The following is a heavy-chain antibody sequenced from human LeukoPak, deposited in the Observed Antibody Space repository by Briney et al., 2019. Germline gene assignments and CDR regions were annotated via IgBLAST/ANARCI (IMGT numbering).Heavy chain of an antibody. J-gene: IGHJ3*02. V-gene: IGHV3-9*01. CDR1: GFTFDDYA. Sequence: SRSLRLSCAASGFTFDDYAMHWVRQAPGKGLEWVSGISWNSGSIGYADSVKGRFTISRDNAKNSLYLQMNSLRAEDTALYYCAKDIRYRGYGSSSWGGDAFDIWGQGTMVTVSS. CDR3: AKDIRYRGYGSSSWGGDAFDI. CDR2: ISWNSGSI. D-gene: IGHD6-13*01.